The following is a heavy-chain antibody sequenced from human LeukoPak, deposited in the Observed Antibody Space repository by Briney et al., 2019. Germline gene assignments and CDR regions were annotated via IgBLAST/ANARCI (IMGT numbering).Heavy chain of an antibody. Sequence: SETLSLTCTVSGGSISSSSYYWGWIRQPPGKGLEWIGSIYYSGSTYYNPSLKSRVTISVDTSKNQFSLKLSSVTAADTAVYYCARGTPTIDEWLRFSNWFDPWGQGTLVTVSS. D-gene: IGHD5-12*01. CDR2: IYYSGST. J-gene: IGHJ5*02. CDR1: GGSISSSSYY. V-gene: IGHV4-39*07. CDR3: ARGTPTIDEWLRFSNWFDP.